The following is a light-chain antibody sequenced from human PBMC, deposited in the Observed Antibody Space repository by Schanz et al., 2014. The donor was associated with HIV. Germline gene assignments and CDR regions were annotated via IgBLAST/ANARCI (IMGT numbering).Light chain of an antibody. CDR2: SAS. V-gene: IGKV1-8*01. J-gene: IGKJ1*01. Sequence: AIRMTQSPSSFSASTGDRVTITCRTSQDISNYLAWYQQKPGEAPRLLIHSASTLQSGVPSRFSGSGSGTDFTLTINSLQPEDVATYYCQKYDSVPRTFGPGTRVEIK. CDR3: QKYDSVPRT. CDR1: QDISNY.